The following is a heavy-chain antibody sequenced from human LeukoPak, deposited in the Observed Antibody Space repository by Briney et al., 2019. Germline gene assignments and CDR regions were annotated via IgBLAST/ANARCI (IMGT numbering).Heavy chain of an antibody. CDR1: GFTFDDYT. J-gene: IGHJ4*02. CDR2: ISWDGGST. CDR3: ARHDIY. Sequence: GGSLRLSCAASGFTFDDYTMHWVRQAPGKGLEWVSLISWDGGSTYYADSVKGRFTISRDNSKNMLYLQMNSLRAEDTAAYYCARHDIYWGQGTLVTVSS. V-gene: IGHV3-43*01. D-gene: IGHD3-9*01.